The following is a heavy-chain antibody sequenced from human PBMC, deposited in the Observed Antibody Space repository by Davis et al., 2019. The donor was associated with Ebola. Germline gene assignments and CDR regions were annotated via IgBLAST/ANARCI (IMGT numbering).Heavy chain of an antibody. CDR2: INPDGTMT. CDR3: TKDFDYENAY. V-gene: IGHV3-74*01. CDR1: GFIFSSYV. J-gene: IGHJ4*02. D-gene: IGHD4-17*01. Sequence: HTGGSLRLSCAASGFIFSSYVMSWVRQAPGKGLVWVSRINPDGTMTTYADSVEGRFTISRDNAKNTLFLQMDSLRAEDTAVYYCTKDFDYENAYWGQGSLVTVSS.